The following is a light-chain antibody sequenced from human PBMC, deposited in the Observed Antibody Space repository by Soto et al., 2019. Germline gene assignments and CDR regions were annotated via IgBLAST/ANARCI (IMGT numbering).Light chain of an antibody. CDR3: SSYTSSSTL. V-gene: IGLV2-14*01. CDR1: SSDVGSYNY. CDR2: EVS. J-gene: IGLJ1*01. Sequence: SALAQHASVSGSPGQSITISCTGTSSDVGSYNYVSWYQQHPGKAPKLMIYEVSDRPSGISSRFSGSKSGNTASLTISGLQTEDEAYYYCSSYTSSSTLFGTGTKVTVL.